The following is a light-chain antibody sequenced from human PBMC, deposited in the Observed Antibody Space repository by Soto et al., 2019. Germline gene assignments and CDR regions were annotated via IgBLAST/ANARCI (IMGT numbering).Light chain of an antibody. CDR3: HNYNSAPLT. CDR1: QDISNS. J-gene: IGKJ4*01. CDR2: ATS. Sequence: DIQMTQSPSSLSASVGDRVTITCRASQDISNSLAWYQQKPGKVPKVLIYATSILQSGVPARCSGSGSGTDFTLTISSLQPEDVATYYCHNYNSAPLTFGGGTKVEI. V-gene: IGKV1-27*01.